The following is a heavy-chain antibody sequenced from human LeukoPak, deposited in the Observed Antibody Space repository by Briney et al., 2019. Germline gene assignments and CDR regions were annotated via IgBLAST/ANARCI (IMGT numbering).Heavy chain of an antibody. J-gene: IGHJ1*01. CDR3: ARSQFRTTNSGAWGFRP. V-gene: IGHV1-2*02. CDR1: EYTFTGYY. Sequence: GASVKVSCKASEYTFTGYYMHWVRQAPEQGLEWMGWINPNSGGTNYAQKFQGRVTMTRGTSINTAYMQVSSLRPDDTAVYYCARSQFRTTNSGAWGFRPWGQGTLVTVTS. CDR2: INPNSGGT. D-gene: IGHD3-16*01.